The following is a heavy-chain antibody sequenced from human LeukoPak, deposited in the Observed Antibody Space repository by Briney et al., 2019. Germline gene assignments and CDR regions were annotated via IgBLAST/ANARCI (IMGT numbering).Heavy chain of an antibody. CDR1: GFTFSSYA. J-gene: IGHJ4*02. CDR3: AKDSDIVGATFYDY. D-gene: IGHD1-26*01. V-gene: IGHV3-23*01. CDR2: ISGSGGST. Sequence: PGGSLRLSCAASGFTFSSYAMSWVRQAPGKGLEWVSAISGSGGSTYYADSVKGRFTISRDNSKNALYLQMNSLRAEDTAVYYCAKDSDIVGATFYDYWGQGTLVTVSS.